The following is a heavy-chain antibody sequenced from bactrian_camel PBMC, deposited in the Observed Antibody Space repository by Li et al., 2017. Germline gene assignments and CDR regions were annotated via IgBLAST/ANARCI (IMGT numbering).Heavy chain of an antibody. CDR2: IYTGDGTT. J-gene: IGHJ4*01. CDR1: GYHDSANYC. V-gene: IGHV3S1*01. CDR3: AVDRCGVATGWLDPRRYNY. D-gene: IGHD4*01. Sequence: VQLVESGGGSVHTGGSLRLSCASSGYHDSANYCLGWFRQAPGRERERVASIYTGDGTTNYADSVKGRFAVSHSQDSAKNTVTVYLQMNSLKPEDTGIYYCAVDRCGVATGWLDPRRYNYWGQGTQVTVS.